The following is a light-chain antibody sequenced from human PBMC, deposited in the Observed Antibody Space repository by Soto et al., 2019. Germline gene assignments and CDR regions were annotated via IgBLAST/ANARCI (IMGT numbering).Light chain of an antibody. CDR3: QQYNDSFPYT. J-gene: IGKJ5*01. V-gene: IGKV1-5*03. CDR1: QSISSW. CDR2: EAS. Sequence: DIQMTQSPSTLSASVGDSVTISCRASQSISSWLAWYQQKPGTAPKLLIYEASTLESGVPSRFSGIRSGTEFTLTVSSLQPDDFATYYCQQYNDSFPYTFGQGTRLEIK.